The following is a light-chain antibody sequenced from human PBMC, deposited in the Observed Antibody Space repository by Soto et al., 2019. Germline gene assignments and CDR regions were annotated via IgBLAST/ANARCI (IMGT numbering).Light chain of an antibody. J-gene: IGLJ2*01. CDR1: NIANKS. V-gene: IGLV3-21*02. Sequence: SYELTQAPSVSVAPGQTARITCGRNNIANKSVHWYQQKPGQAPVLVVYDDGDRPSGIPERFSGSNSGNTATLTITRVEAGDEADYHCQVWDSSSDHRVVFGGGTKVTVL. CDR3: QVWDSSSDHRVV. CDR2: DDG.